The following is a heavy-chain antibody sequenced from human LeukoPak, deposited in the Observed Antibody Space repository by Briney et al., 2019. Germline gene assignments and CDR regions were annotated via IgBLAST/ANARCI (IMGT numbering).Heavy chain of an antibody. CDR3: AGRYRSSTSCYSDY. CDR1: GFTFRSYG. V-gene: IGHV3-30*02. D-gene: IGHD2-2*02. J-gene: IGHJ4*02. Sequence: PGGSLRLSCAAPGFTFRSYGMHWVRQAPGKGLEWVAFIRYDGSNTYYADSVKGRFIISRDDSKNKLYLQMNSVRAEDTAVYYCAGRYRSSTSCYSDYWRQGTQITVSS. CDR2: IRYDGSNT.